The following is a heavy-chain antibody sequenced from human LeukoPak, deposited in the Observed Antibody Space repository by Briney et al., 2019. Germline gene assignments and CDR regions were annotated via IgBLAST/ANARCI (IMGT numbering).Heavy chain of an antibody. D-gene: IGHD1-26*01. CDR2: ISPGDADT. J-gene: IGHJ4*02. Sequence: GESLKISCKGSGYSFTNYWIGWVRQMPREGGEWGGGISPGDADTRYSPSLRGQVTISADKYMQWTSLEAPETAMYYCARASDRSGTFDYWGQGTLVTVCS. V-gene: IGHV5-51*01. CDR3: ARASDRSGTFDY. CDR1: GYSFTNYW.